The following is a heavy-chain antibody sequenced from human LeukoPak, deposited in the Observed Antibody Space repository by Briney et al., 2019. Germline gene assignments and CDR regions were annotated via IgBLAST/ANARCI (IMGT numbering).Heavy chain of an antibody. CDR2: INHSGST. J-gene: IGHJ4*02. CDR1: GESFSNYY. D-gene: IGHD4/OR15-4a*01. V-gene: IGHV4-34*01. CDR3: ARRPRNGENYDGPSGLDY. Sequence: PSETLSLTCAVYGESFSNYYWSWIRQPPGKGLEWIGEINHSGSTNYNPSLKSRVTISADTSKNQFSLKVSSVTAADTAVYYCARRPRNGENYDGPSGLDYWGRGTLVTVSS.